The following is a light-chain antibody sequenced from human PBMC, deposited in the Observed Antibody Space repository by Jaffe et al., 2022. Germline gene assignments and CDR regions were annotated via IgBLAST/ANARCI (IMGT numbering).Light chain of an antibody. Sequence: QSALTQPRSVSGSPGQSVTISCTGTSSDVGGYNYVSWYQQHPGKAPKLMIYDVSKRPSGVPDRFSGSKSANTASLTISGLQAEDEADYYCCSYAGSHTWVFGGGTKLTVL. CDR3: CSYAGSHTWV. V-gene: IGLV2-11*01. J-gene: IGLJ3*02. CDR2: DVS. CDR1: SSDVGGYNY.